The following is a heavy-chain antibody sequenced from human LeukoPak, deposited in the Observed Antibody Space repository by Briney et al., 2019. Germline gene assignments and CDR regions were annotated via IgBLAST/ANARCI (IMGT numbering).Heavy chain of an antibody. D-gene: IGHD3-22*01. J-gene: IGHJ4*02. CDR2: INSDGSST. CDR3: ARAVYDSKDY. CDR1: GFTFSNYE. Sequence: GGSLRLSCAASGFTFSNYEMNWVRQAPGKGLVWVSRINSDGSSTSYADSVKGRFTISRDNAKNTLYLEMNSLRAEDTAVYYCARAVYDSKDYWGQGTLVTVSS. V-gene: IGHV3-74*01.